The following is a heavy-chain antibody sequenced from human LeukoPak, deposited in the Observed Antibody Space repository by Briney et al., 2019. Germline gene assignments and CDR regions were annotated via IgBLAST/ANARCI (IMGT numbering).Heavy chain of an antibody. CDR1: GYTFTGYY. V-gene: IGHV1-2*02. CDR2: INPNSGGT. D-gene: IGHD5-12*01. J-gene: IGHJ6*03. Sequence: GASVKVSCKASGYTFTGYYMHWVRQAPGQGLEWMGWINPNSGGTNYAQKFQGRVTMTRDTSISTAYMELSRLRSDDTAVYYCARDPSGYDSIYYYYMDVWGKGTTVTVSS. CDR3: ARDPSGYDSIYYYYMDV.